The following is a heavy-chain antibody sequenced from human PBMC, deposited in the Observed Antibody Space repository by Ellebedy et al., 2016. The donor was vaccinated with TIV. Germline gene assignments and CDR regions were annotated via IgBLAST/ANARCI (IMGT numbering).Heavy chain of an antibody. Sequence: PGGSLRLSCAASGFTFSSYDMNWVRQAPGKGLEWVSYISSSVNTIYYADSVRGRFTISRDNAKNSLYLQMNSLRAEDTAVYYCGRGLYGGDAFDIWGRGTVVTVSS. CDR1: GFTFSSYD. CDR3: GRGLYGGDAFDI. V-gene: IGHV3-48*03. J-gene: IGHJ3*02. D-gene: IGHD4-23*01. CDR2: ISSSVNTI.